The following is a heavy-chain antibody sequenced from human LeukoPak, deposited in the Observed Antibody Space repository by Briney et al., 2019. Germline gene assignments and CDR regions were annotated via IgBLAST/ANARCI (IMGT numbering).Heavy chain of an antibody. CDR1: GYSFTSYW. J-gene: IGHJ3*02. CDR3: ARPGDSAGYFYGVADM. D-gene: IGHD3-22*01. Sequence: GESLKISCKGSGYSFTSYWIAWVRQMSGKGLEWMGMIYAGDSTSRYSPSFQGQVTMSVDKSISTAYPQWNSLKASDTAIYYCARPGDSAGYFYGVADMWGQGTVVTVSS. CDR2: IYAGDSTS. V-gene: IGHV5-51*01.